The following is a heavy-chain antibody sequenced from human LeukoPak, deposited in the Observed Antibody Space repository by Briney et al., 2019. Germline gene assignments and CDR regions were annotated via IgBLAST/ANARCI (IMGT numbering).Heavy chain of an antibody. Sequence: SETLSLTCTVSGGSISSYYWSWIRQPAGKGLEWIGRIYTSGSTNYNPSLKSRVTMSVDTSKNQFSLQLSSVTAADTAVYYCARDLTPLGYCSSTSCLKNYYYYGMDVWGQGTTVTVSS. V-gene: IGHV4-4*07. CDR2: IYTSGST. CDR1: GGSISSYY. CDR3: ARDLTPLGYCSSTSCLKNYYYYGMDV. J-gene: IGHJ6*02. D-gene: IGHD2-2*01.